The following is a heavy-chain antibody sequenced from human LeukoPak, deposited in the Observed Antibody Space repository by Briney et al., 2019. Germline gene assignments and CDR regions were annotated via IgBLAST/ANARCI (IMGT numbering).Heavy chain of an antibody. D-gene: IGHD1-26*01. CDR2: ISGSGGST. Sequence: GGSLRLSCAASGFTFSSYAMSWVRQAPGKGLEWVSAISGSGGSTYYADSVKGRFTISRDNSKNTLYLQMNSLRAEDTAVYYCAGASGSYSGGFDIWGQGTIVTVSS. J-gene: IGHJ3*02. V-gene: IGHV3-23*01. CDR3: AGASGSYSGGFDI. CDR1: GFTFSSYA.